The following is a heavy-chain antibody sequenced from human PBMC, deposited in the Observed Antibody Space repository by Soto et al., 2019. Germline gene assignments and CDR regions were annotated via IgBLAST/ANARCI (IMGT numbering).Heavy chain of an antibody. Sequence: EVHLVESGGGLVKPGGSLRLSGAASGLPFSKAWRSWVGRAPGKGLEWVGRTKNKGTTDYAAPVKDRFTISRDDSQNMVYLQMDSLKTEDTAVYYCTTDEEDNGNDGDFDYWGQGTLVTVSS. J-gene: IGHJ4*02. CDR3: TTDEEDNGNDGDFDY. D-gene: IGHD1-1*01. CDR2: TKNKGTT. CDR1: GLPFSKAW. V-gene: IGHV3-15*01.